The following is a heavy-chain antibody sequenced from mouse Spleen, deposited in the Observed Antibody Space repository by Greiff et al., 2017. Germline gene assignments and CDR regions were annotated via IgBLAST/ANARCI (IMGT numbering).Heavy chain of an antibody. D-gene: IGHD3-1*01. V-gene: IGHV14-4*01. CDR1: GFNIKDDY. CDR2: IDPENGDT. Sequence: EVQLQQSGAELVRPGASVKLSCTASGFNIKDDYMHWVKQRPEQGLEWIGWIDPENGDTEYASKFQGKATITADTSSNTAYLQLSSLTSEDTAVYYCTTNPHSSGYPRDYWGQGTTLTVSS. J-gene: IGHJ2*01. CDR3: TTNPHSSGYPRDY.